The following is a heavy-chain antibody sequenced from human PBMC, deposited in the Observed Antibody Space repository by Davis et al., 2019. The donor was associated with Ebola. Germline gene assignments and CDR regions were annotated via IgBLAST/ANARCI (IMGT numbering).Heavy chain of an antibody. J-gene: IGHJ5*02. CDR2: MNPNSGNT. D-gene: IGHD6-6*01. V-gene: IGHV1-8*01. CDR3: ARVSSSSGGWFDP. CDR1: GYTFTSYD. Sequence: ASVKVSCKASGYTFTSYDINWVRQATGQGLEWMGWMNPNSGNTGYAQKFQGRVTMTRNTSISTAYMELSSLRSDDTAVYYCARVSSSSGGWFDPWGQGTLVTVSS.